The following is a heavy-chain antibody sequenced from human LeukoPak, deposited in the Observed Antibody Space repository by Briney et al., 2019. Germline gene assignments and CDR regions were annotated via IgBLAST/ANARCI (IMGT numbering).Heavy chain of an antibody. Sequence: SETLSLTCTVSGGSISSYYWSWIRQPAGKGLEWIGRIYTSGSTNYNPSLKSRVTMSVDTSKNQFSLKLSSATAADTAVYYCAREGLELWGENWSDPWGQGTLVTVSS. CDR1: GGSISSYY. D-gene: IGHD1-7*01. CDR2: IYTSGST. V-gene: IGHV4-4*07. J-gene: IGHJ5*02. CDR3: AREGLELWGENWSDP.